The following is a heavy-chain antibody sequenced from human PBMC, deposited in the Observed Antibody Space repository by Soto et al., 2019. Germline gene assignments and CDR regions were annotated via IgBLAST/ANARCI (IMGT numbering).Heavy chain of an antibody. D-gene: IGHD3-16*01. J-gene: IGHJ4*02. Sequence: QVQLVQSGAEVKKPGASVKVSCKASGYTFTGYYMHWVRQAPGQGLEWMGWINPNSGGTNYAQKFQGWVTMTRDTSISTAYLERGRRRYDDTAVYYCASVYNDYVWGSYSYWGQGTLGTVPS. V-gene: IGHV1-2*04. CDR1: GYTFTGYY. CDR2: INPNSGGT. CDR3: ASVYNDYVWGSYSY.